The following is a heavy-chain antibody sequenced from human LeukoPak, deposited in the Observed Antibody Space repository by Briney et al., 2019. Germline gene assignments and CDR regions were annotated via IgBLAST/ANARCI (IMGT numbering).Heavy chain of an antibody. J-gene: IGHJ6*03. CDR1: GGSISRDY. CDR3: ATRSVVVPAAQWCCYYYYMDV. CDR2: IYYTGST. D-gene: IGHD2-2*01. V-gene: IGHV4-59*01. Sequence: ASETLSLTCTVSGGSISRDYWSWIRQPPGKGLEWVGYIYYTGSTNYNPSLHSRVTISLETSKNQFSLNLSSVTAADTAVYYCATRSVVVPAAQWCCYYYYMDVWGKGTTVTVSS.